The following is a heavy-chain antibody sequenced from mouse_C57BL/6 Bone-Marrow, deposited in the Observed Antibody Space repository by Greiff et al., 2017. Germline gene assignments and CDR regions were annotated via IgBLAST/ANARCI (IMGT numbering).Heavy chain of an antibody. V-gene: IGHV1-69*01. CDR3: AREGIYGSSQYYFDY. CDR1: GYTFTSYW. CDR2: IDPSDSYT. D-gene: IGHD1-1*01. Sequence: QLQLKQPGAELVMPGASVKLSCKASGYTFTSYWMHWVKQRPGQGLEWIGEIDPSDSYTNYNQKFKGKSTLTVDKSSSTAYMQLSSLTSEDSAVYYCAREGIYGSSQYYFDYWGQGTTLTVSS. J-gene: IGHJ2*01.